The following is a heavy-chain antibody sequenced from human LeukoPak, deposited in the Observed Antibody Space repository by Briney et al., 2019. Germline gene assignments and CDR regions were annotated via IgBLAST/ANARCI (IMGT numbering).Heavy chain of an antibody. CDR1: GDSISSDY. J-gene: IGHJ3*01. CDR2: ISYSGST. Sequence: SETLSLTCSASGDSISSDYWSWIRQPPGKGLEWIGYISYSGSTKSNPALKSRVTISGDRSKNQFSLKMTSVTAADTAVYYCARDSYYYDFWSGYDQWGQGTMVTVSS. D-gene: IGHD3-3*01. CDR3: ARDSYYYDFWSGYDQ. V-gene: IGHV4-59*01.